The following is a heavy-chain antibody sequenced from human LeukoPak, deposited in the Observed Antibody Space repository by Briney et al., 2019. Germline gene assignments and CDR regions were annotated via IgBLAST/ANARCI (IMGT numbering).Heavy chain of an antibody. CDR3: AREYATAGPGSNYFDY. V-gene: IGHV4-59*01. Sequence: SETLSLTCTVSGGSISRNYWSWIRQPPGKGLEWIGYIYYSGSTNYNPSLKSRVTISGDTSKNQFSLKLSSVTAADTAVYYCAREYATAGPGSNYFDYWGQGTLVTVSS. D-gene: IGHD6-13*01. CDR2: IYYSGST. CDR1: GGSISRNY. J-gene: IGHJ4*02.